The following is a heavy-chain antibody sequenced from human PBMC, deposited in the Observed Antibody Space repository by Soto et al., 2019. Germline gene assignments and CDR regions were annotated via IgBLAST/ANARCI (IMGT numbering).Heavy chain of an antibody. CDR2: ISYDGSNK. J-gene: IGHJ4*02. D-gene: IGHD3-3*01. CDR3: VRDAYDFWSAQNSYYFDY. CDR1: GFTFSSYA. Sequence: QVQLVESGGGVVQPGRSLRLSCAASGFTFSSYAMHWVRQAPGKGLEWVAVISYDGSNKYYADSVKGRFTISRDNSKNTLYLQMNSLRAEDTAVYYCVRDAYDFWSAQNSYYFDYWGQGTLVTVSS. V-gene: IGHV3-30-3*01.